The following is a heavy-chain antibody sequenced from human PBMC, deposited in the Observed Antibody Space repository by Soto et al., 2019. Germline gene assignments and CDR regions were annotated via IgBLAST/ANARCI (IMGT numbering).Heavy chain of an antibody. CDR3: ARWGTTGGLDV. D-gene: IGHD3-16*01. J-gene: IGHJ4*02. V-gene: IGHV3-33*05. CDR2: TSYYGGNN. CDR1: GFTFRSYV. Sequence: VQLVESGGRVVQPGTSLRLSCLGSGFTFRSYVIHLVRHVRGKGLEWGALTSYYGGNNFYCDSVKGRFTTSRDNSRNTVELQMDSLRLEATALYYCARWGTTGGLDVWGQGTLVSVSS.